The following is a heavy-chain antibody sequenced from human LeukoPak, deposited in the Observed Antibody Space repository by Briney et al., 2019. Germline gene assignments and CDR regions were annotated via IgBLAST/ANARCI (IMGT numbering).Heavy chain of an antibody. D-gene: IGHD4-23*01. CDR2: ISAYNGNT. CDR3: ARDRATVVNGDWAFDI. Sequence: ASVKVSCKASGYTFTSYGISWGRQAPGQGLEWMGWISAYNGNTNYAQKLQGRVTMTTDTSTSTAYMELRSLRTDDTAVYYCARDRATVVNGDWAFDIWGQGTMVTVSS. CDR1: GYTFTSYG. V-gene: IGHV1-18*01. J-gene: IGHJ3*02.